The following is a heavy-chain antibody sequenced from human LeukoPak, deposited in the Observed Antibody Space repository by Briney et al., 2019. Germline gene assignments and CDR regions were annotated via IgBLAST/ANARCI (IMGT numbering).Heavy chain of an antibody. CDR1: GGSISSSSYC. CDR3: ARKVAHGGRNFDY. V-gene: IGHV4-39*01. J-gene: IGHJ4*02. Sequence: AETQSLTCTVSGGSISSSSYCWGWLRQPAGKGLESFGSIYYSGSTHYNPSLKRRVTIAVDTSKNQLSLKLSSVNAADTAVYYCARKVAHGGRNFDYWGQGTLVTVSS. CDR2: IYYSGST. D-gene: IGHD4-23*01.